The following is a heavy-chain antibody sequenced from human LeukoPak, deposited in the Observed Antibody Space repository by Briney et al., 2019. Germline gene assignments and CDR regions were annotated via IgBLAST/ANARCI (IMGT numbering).Heavy chain of an antibody. CDR3: AREQTHNKWEVLSFDY. J-gene: IGHJ4*02. D-gene: IGHD1-26*01. V-gene: IGHV3-11*05. CDR1: GFTFSDYY. CDR2: ISSSSRYT. Sequence: GGSLRLSCAASGFTFSDYYMSWIRQAPGKGLEWVSYISSSSRYTNYADSVKGRFTISRDNAKNSLYPQMNSLRAEDTAVYYCAREQTHNKWEVLSFDYWGQGTLVTVSS.